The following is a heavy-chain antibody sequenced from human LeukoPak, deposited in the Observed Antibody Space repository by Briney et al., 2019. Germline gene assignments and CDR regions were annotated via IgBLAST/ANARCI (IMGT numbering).Heavy chain of an antibody. J-gene: IGHJ2*01. CDR2: INQSGSP. CDR3: ARGVDL. V-gene: IGHV4-34*01. Sequence: PSETLSLTCGVSSGSLSGYYWRWVRQPPGGGLEGLGEINQSGSPNYNPPLNSRVTISGDTSKKQFSLNLKSVTAADTGVYYCARGVDLWGRGTPVTVSS. CDR1: SGSLSGYY.